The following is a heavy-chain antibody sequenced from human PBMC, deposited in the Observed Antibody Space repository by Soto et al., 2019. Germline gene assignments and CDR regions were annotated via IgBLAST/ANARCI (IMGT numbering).Heavy chain of an antibody. CDR1: GDSVSSSSVT. Sequence: SQTLSLTCVISGDSVSSSSVTWNWIRQSPSRGLEWLGRAYYRSKWYNDYAESVKSRITINPDTSKNQFSLHLNSVTAADTAVYYCARGGWSDNWFVPWGQGTLVTVSS. D-gene: IGHD6-19*01. CDR2: AYYRSKWYN. V-gene: IGHV6-1*01. J-gene: IGHJ5*02. CDR3: ARGGWSDNWFVP.